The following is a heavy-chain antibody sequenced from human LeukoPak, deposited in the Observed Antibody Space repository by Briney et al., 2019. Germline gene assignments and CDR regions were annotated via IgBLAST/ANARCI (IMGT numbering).Heavy chain of an antibody. V-gene: IGHV4-61*05. CDR1: GGSISSSSYY. CDR2: IYYSETT. D-gene: IGHD3-9*01. Sequence: PSETLSLTCTVSGGSISSSSYYWGWIRQPPRKGLEWIGYIYYSETTNYNPSLKSRVTISVDTSKNQFSLKLSSVTAADTAVYYCARADFDWLYYFDYWGQGTLVTVSS. CDR3: ARADFDWLYYFDY. J-gene: IGHJ4*02.